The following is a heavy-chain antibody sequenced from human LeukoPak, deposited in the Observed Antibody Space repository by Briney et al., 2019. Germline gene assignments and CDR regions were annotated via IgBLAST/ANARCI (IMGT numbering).Heavy chain of an antibody. CDR1: GGSISSYY. CDR2: IYYSGST. Sequence: SETLSLTCTVSGGSISSYYWSWIRQPPGKGLEWIGYIYYSGSTNYNPSLKSRVTISVDTSKNQFSLKLSSVTAADTAVYYCARVPLDWSIDYWGQGTLVTVSS. D-gene: IGHD3-9*01. J-gene: IGHJ4*02. CDR3: ARVPLDWSIDY. V-gene: IGHV4-59*01.